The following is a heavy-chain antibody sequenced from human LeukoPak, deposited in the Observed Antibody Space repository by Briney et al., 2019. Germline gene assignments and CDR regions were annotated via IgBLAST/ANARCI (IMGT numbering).Heavy chain of an antibody. CDR1: GFTFSNAW. V-gene: IGHV3-15*01. J-gene: IGHJ3*02. D-gene: IGHD3-10*01. Sequence: GGSLRLSRAASGFTFSNAWMSWVRQAPGKGLEWVGRIRSKTDGGTTDYAAPVKGRFTISRDDSKNTLYLQMNSLKTEDTAVYYCTTGGPMVRDDAFDIWGQGTMVTVSS. CDR2: IRSKTDGGTT. CDR3: TTGGPMVRDDAFDI.